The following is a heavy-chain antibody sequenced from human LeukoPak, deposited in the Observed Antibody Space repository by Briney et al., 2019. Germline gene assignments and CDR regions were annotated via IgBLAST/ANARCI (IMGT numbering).Heavy chain of an antibody. D-gene: IGHD3-22*01. CDR2: ISAYNGNT. CDR1: GYTFTSYG. J-gene: IGHJ4*02. V-gene: IGHV1-18*01. CDR3: ARVVDYYDSSGNGDY. Sequence: ASVKVSCKASGYTFTSYGISWVRQAPGQGLEWMGWISAYNGNTNYAQKLQGRVTMTRDTSTSTVYMELSSLRSEDTAVYYCARVVDYYDSSGNGDYWGQGTLVTVSS.